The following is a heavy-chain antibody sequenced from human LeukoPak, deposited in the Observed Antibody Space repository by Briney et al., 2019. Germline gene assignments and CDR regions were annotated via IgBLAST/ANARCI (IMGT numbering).Heavy chain of an antibody. CDR2: ISGSGGST. J-gene: IGHJ4*02. Sequence: PGGSLRLSCAASGFTFSSYAMSWVRQAPGKGLEWVSAISGSGGSTYYADSVKGRFTISRDNSKNTLYLQMNSLRAEDTAVYYCAKASTVGELNRPFDYWGQGTLVTVSS. V-gene: IGHV3-23*01. D-gene: IGHD3-10*01. CDR3: AKASTVGELNRPFDY. CDR1: GFTFSSYA.